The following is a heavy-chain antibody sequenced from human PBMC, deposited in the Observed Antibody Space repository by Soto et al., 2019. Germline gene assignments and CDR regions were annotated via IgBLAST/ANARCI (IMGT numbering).Heavy chain of an antibody. CDR3: AREWGAVAGNPGFYGMDV. CDR1: GYTFTSYY. Sequence: GASVKVSCKASGYTFTSYYMHWVRQAPGQGLEWMGIINPSGGSTSYAQKFQGRVTMTRDTSTSTVYMELSSLRSEDTAVYYCAREWGAVAGNPGFYGMDVWGQGTTVTVSS. V-gene: IGHV1-46*03. CDR2: INPSGGST. J-gene: IGHJ6*02. D-gene: IGHD6-19*01.